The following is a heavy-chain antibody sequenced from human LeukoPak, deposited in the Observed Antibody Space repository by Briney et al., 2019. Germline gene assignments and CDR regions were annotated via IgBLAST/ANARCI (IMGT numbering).Heavy chain of an antibody. CDR3: ASGSYFFNWFDP. V-gene: IGHV1-8*02. Sequence: ASVKVSCKASGYTFTSYGISWVRQATGQGLGWMGWMNPNSGNTGYAQKFQGRVTMTRNTSISTAYMELSSMRSEDTAVYYCASGSYFFNWFDPWGQGTLVTVSS. CDR2: MNPNSGNT. D-gene: IGHD1-26*01. CDR1: GYTFTSYG. J-gene: IGHJ5*02.